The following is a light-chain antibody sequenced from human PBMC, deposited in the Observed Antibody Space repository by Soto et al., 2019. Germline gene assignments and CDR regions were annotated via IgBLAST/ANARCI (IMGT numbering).Light chain of an antibody. Sequence: EIVLTQSPGSLSLSPGERATLSCRASQSVSSTFFAWYQQRPGQAPRLLMYGASSRARVIPERCSGSGSGTDFTLTISRLEPEVFAVYYCQQFDSSVTFGQGTKVEIK. V-gene: IGKV3-20*01. CDR2: GAS. CDR1: QSVSSTF. J-gene: IGKJ1*01. CDR3: QQFDSSVT.